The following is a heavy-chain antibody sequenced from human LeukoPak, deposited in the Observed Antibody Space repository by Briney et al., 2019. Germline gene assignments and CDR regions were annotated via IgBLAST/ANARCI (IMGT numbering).Heavy chain of an antibody. CDR2: IYYSGST. CDR3: ARAGYNWNYVYYYYMDV. Sequence: SETLSLTCTVSGGSISSSSYYWGWIRQPPGKGLEWIGSIYYSGSTYYNPSLKSRVTISVDTSKNQFSLKLSSVTAADTAVYYCARAGYNWNYVYYYYMDVWGKGTTVTVSS. V-gene: IGHV4-39*07. J-gene: IGHJ6*03. CDR1: GGSISSSSYY. D-gene: IGHD1-7*01.